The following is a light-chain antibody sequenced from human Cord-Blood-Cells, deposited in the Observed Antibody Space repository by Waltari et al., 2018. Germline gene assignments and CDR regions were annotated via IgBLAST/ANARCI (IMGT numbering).Light chain of an antibody. CDR2: DVS. Sequence: QSALTQPASVSGSPGQSITISCPGTSSDVGGYNHVSCYQQHPGKAPKLIIYDVSNRPSGVSNRFSGSKSGNTASLTISGLQAEDEADYYCSSYTSSSTGVFGGGTKLTVL. CDR1: SSDVGGYNH. V-gene: IGLV2-14*01. J-gene: IGLJ3*02. CDR3: SSYTSSSTGV.